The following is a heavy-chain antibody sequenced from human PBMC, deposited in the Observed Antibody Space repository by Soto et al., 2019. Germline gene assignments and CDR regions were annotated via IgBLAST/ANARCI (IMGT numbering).Heavy chain of an antibody. V-gene: IGHV4-31*03. D-gene: IGHD1-20*01. CDR3: ARDPRATVVYIFDI. CDR1: GGSVSSGGYY. CDR2: IYYTGST. J-gene: IGHJ3*02. Sequence: QVQLQESGPGLVKPSQTLSLTCTVSGGSVSSGGYYWSWIRQHPGKGLEWIGYIYYTGSTYYNPSLKSRVTISRDASKNQFSLKLSSVTAADTAMYYCARDPRATVVYIFDIWGQGTEVTVSS.